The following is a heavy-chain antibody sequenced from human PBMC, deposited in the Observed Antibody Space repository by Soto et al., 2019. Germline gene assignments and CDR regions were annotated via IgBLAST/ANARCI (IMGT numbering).Heavy chain of an antibody. J-gene: IGHJ4*02. CDR1: GYTFTSYY. Sequence: GASVKASSKESGYTFTSYYMHWVRQAPGQGLEWMGIINPSGGSTSYAQKFQGRVTMTRDTSTSTVYMELSSLRSEDTAVYYCAIDLRGDCSGGSCYNFDYWGQGTLVTVSS. CDR3: AIDLRGDCSGGSCYNFDY. D-gene: IGHD2-15*01. V-gene: IGHV1-46*01. CDR2: INPSGGST.